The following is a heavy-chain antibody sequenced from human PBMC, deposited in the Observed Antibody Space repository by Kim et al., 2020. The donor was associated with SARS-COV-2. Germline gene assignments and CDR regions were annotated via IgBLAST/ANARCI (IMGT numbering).Heavy chain of an antibody. CDR3: ARDPLPYDYVWGRLTHRDPVIGGFDY. V-gene: IGHV1-46*01. D-gene: IGHD3-16*01. CDR2: INPSGGST. J-gene: IGHJ4*02. Sequence: ASVKVSCKASGYTFTSYYMHWVRQAPGQGLEWMGIINPSGGSTSYAQKFQGRVTMTRDTSTSTVYMELSSLRSEDTAVYYCARDPLPYDYVWGRLTHRDPVIGGFDYWGQGTLVTVSS. CDR1: GYTFTSYY.